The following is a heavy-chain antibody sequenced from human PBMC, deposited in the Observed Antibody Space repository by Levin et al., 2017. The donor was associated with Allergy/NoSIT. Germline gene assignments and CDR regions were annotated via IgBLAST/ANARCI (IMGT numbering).Heavy chain of an antibody. CDR2: ISDSGSTM. V-gene: IGHV3-48*01. J-gene: IGHJ4*02. D-gene: IGHD2-15*01. Sequence: LSLTCAASGSPFSSSSLNWVRQAPGKGLEWLSYISDSGSTMYYADSVKGRFTISRDNAKNSLYLQMNSLRAEDTAVYFCARGDCSGGSCYSWGYWGQGTLVTVSS. CDR1: GSPFSSSS. CDR3: ARGDCSGGSCYSWGY.